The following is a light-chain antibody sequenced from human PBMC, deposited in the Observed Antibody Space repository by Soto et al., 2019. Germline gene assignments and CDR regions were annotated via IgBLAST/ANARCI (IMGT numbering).Light chain of an antibody. J-gene: IGLJ2*01. Sequence: QSVLTQPPSVSGAPGQRVTISCTGTSSNIGTDYNVHWYRQLPGTPPKLLIYGNNHRPSGVPDRFSGSKSGPSASMAITGLQTEDDADYDCQSYDTGLRGMVFGGGTKLTVL. CDR3: QSYDTGLRGMV. CDR1: SSNIGTDYN. CDR2: GNN. V-gene: IGLV1-40*01.